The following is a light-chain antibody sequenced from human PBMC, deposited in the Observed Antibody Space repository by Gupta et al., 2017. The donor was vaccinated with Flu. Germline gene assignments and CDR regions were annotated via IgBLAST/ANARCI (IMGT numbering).Light chain of an antibody. CDR2: KDN. CDR3: HSADSTGTYGV. J-gene: IGLJ3*02. Sequence: SYELTQPPPVSEFPGQTARIPCSGDALPKQYAYWYQRKPGQAPVLVIYKDNERPSGIPERFSGSSSETRVTLTISGVQAEDGAGYYCHSADSTGTYGVFGGGTKLTVL. CDR1: ALPKQY. V-gene: IGLV3-25*02.